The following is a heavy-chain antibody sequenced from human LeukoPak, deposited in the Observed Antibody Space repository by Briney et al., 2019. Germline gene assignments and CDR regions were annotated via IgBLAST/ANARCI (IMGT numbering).Heavy chain of an antibody. V-gene: IGHV3-33*01. D-gene: IGHD2/OR15-2a*01. Sequence: GRSPRLSCVASGFSFSDFGIHWVRQAPGKGLEWVAVMWYDGRRTYYADSVKGRFTISRDTSKNTLYLQMSSLRAEDTAVYYCARDIDTTSHYGWFDPWGQGTLVTVSS. J-gene: IGHJ5*02. CDR2: MWYDGRRT. CDR3: ARDIDTTSHYGWFDP. CDR1: GFSFSDFG.